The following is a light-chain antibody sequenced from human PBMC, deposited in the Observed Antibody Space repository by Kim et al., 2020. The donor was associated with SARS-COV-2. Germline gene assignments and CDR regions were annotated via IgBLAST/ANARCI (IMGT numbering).Light chain of an antibody. V-gene: IGLV3-1*01. J-gene: IGLJ2*01. CDR1: KLGDKY. CDR2: QDN. CDR3: QAWDSRSYVV. Sequence: SYELTQPPSVSVSPGQTASITCSGDKLGDKYAYWYQQKPGQSPVVVIYQDNKRPSGIPERFSGSNSGNTATLTISGTQAMDEADYYCQAWDSRSYVVFGGGTQLPS.